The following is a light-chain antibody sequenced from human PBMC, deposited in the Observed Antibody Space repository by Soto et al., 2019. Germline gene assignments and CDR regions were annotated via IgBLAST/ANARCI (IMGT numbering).Light chain of an antibody. J-gene: IGLJ3*02. V-gene: IGLV4-60*02. CDR3: ETWDRNSWV. CDR2: LESSGSY. CDR1: SGHSSHI. Sequence: QSVLTQSSSASASLGSSVKLTCTLSSGHSSHIIAWHQQQPGMAPRYLMKLESSGSYNKGSGVPDRFSGSSSGADRYLTISNLQFEDEAEYYCETWDRNSWVFGGGTKLTVL.